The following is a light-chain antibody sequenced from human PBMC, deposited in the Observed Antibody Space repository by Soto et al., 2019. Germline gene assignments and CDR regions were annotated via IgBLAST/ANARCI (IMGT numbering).Light chain of an antibody. CDR2: DAS. CDR3: QQRSNWPFLT. Sequence: EVVLTQSPATLSLSPGDEAIVSCRASQDINTYLGWYQQTPGQPPRLLIYDASNRATGIPARFSGSGSGTDFTLTISSLEPEDFAVYYCQQRSNWPFLTFGPGTKVDIK. J-gene: IGKJ3*01. V-gene: IGKV3-11*01. CDR1: QDINTY.